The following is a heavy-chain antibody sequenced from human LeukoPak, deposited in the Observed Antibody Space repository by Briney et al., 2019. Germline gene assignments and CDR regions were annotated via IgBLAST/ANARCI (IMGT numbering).Heavy chain of an antibody. Sequence: GGSLRLSCAASGFTFSSYSMNWVRQAPGKGLEWVSGITGSGGSTYYADSVKGRFTISRDNSKNTLYLQMNSLRAEDTAIYYCARDERLLSFLKWGQGTLVAVSS. D-gene: IGHD3-3*01. CDR3: ARDERLLSFLK. CDR1: GFTFSSYS. J-gene: IGHJ4*02. V-gene: IGHV3-23*01. CDR2: ITGSGGST.